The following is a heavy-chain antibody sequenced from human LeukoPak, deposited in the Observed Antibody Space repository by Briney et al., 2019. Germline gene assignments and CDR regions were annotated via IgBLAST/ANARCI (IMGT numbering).Heavy chain of an antibody. V-gene: IGHV1-69*04. J-gene: IGHJ4*02. Sequence: GASVKVSCKASGGTFSSYAISWVRQAPGQGLEWMGRIIPILGIANYAQKFQGRVTITADKSTSTAYMELSSLRSEDTAVYYCARDSGGDYGRGSYFDYWGQGTLVTVSS. CDR1: GGTFSSYA. CDR2: IIPILGIA. D-gene: IGHD1-26*01. CDR3: ARDSGGDYGRGSYFDY.